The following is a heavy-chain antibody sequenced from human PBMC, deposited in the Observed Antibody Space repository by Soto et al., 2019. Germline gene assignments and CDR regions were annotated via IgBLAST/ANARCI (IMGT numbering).Heavy chain of an antibody. D-gene: IGHD3-10*01. CDR2: IYYSGST. Sequence: QLQLQESGPGLVKPSETLSLTCTVSGGSISSSSYYWGWIRQPPGKGLAWIGSIYYSGSTYYNPSLKSRVILSVDTSNIQSSRKLSSVTVADTAVYYCARHGSGSSGSYYKYLTPAESWYYYFDYWGQGTLVTVSS. V-gene: IGHV4-39*01. CDR1: GGSISSSSYY. J-gene: IGHJ4*02. CDR3: ARHGSGSSGSYYKYLTPAESWYYYFDY.